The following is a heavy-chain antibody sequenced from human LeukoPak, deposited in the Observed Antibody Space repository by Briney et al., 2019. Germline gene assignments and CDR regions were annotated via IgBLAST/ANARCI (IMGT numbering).Heavy chain of an antibody. V-gene: IGHV1-24*01. CDR2: VDPDDGQR. D-gene: IGHD4-11*01. J-gene: IGHJ5*02. CDR1: GYTLNDIS. Sequence: ASLTVSCKVSGYTLNDISVHWVRQPPGKGLEWMGGVDPDDGQRVYAQRFQGRVTMTEDTSTNTAYMELSRLRSEDPAVYFCAAVSGHYTLLDAWGQGALVTVST. CDR3: AAVSGHYTLLDA.